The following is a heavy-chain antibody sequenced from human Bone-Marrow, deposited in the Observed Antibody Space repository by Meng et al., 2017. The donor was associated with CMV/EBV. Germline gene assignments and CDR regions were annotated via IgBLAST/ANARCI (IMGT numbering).Heavy chain of an antibody. D-gene: IGHD6-19*01. CDR1: GFPFEDYT. Sequence: LSLTCAASGFPFEDYTMHWVRQAPGKGLEWVSGINWNSGNIGYADSLKGRFTISRDNAKNSLYLQMNSLRAEDTALYYCGRAMYTSGWSVDYWGQGTVVTVSS. CDR3: GRAMYTSGWSVDY. CDR2: INWNSGNI. J-gene: IGHJ4*02. V-gene: IGHV3-9*01.